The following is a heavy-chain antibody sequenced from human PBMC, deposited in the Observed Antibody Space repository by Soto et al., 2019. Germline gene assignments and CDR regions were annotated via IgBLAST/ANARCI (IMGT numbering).Heavy chain of an antibody. D-gene: IGHD3-10*01. CDR1: GGTFSSYA. CDR2: IIPIFGTA. CDR3: ASESSGRSYYYGMDV. Sequence: SVKVSCKASGGTFSSYAISWVRQAPGQGLEWMGGIIPIFGTANYAQKFQGRVTITADESTSTAYMELSSLRSEDTAVCYCASESSGRSYYYGMDVWGQGTTVTVSS. V-gene: IGHV1-69*13. J-gene: IGHJ6*02.